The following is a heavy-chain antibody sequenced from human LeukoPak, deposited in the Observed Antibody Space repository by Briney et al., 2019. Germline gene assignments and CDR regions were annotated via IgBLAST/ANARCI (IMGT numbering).Heavy chain of an antibody. J-gene: IGHJ4*02. CDR2: ISAYNGNT. CDR3: ARVYGATDYDFWSEYHFDY. Sequence: ASVTVSCKASGYTFTSYGISWVRQAPGQGLEWMGWISAYNGNTNYAQKLQGRVTMTTDTSTSTAYMELRSLRSDDTAVYYCARVYGATDYDFWSEYHFDYWGQGTLVTVSS. D-gene: IGHD3-3*01. V-gene: IGHV1-18*01. CDR1: GYTFTSYG.